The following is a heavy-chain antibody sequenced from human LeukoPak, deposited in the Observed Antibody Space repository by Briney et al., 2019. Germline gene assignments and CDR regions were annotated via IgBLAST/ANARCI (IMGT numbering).Heavy chain of an antibody. Sequence: SETLSLTCTVSGGSISSSSYYWGWIRQPPGKGLEWMGSIYYSGSTYYNPSLKSRVTISVDTSKNQFSLKLSSVTAADTAVYYCARQHKSYYMDVWGKGTTVTVSS. V-gene: IGHV4-39*01. CDR1: GGSISSSSYY. J-gene: IGHJ6*03. CDR2: IYYSGST. CDR3: ARQHKSYYMDV.